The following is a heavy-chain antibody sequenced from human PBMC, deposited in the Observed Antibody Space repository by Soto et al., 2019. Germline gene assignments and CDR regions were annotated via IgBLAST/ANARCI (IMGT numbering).Heavy chain of an antibody. D-gene: IGHD4-17*01. CDR2: ISRSSSVI. J-gene: IGHJ4*02. CDR1: GFDFSNYA. CDR3: AKDPNGDYIGAFDD. Sequence: EVQLLESGGDLVQPGASLRLSCVASGFDFSNYAVTWVRQAQGKGLEWVSSISRSSSVIYYADSVKGRFIISRDNSKNTLYLQMNSLRAEDTARYYCAKDPNGDYIGAFDDWGQGTLVTVSS. V-gene: IGHV3-23*01.